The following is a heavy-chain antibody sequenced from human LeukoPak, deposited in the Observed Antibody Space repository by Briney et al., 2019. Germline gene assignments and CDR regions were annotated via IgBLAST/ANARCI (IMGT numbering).Heavy chain of an antibody. CDR3: ARVRTGSLFDY. V-gene: IGHV4-59*01. J-gene: IGHJ4*02. CDR2: IYYTGNT. Sequence: SETLSLTCTVSGGSIISYYWTWIRQPPGKGLEWIGYIYYTGNTNYNPSLKSRVTISLNRSKNQFSLKLGSVTAADTAVYYCARVRTGSLFDYWGQGTLVTVSS. D-gene: IGHD1-26*01. CDR1: GGSIISYY.